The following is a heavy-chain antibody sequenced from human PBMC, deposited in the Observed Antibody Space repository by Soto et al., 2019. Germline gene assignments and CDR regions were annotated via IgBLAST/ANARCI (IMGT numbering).Heavy chain of an antibody. D-gene: IGHD3-22*01. V-gene: IGHV3-53*04. CDR3: ARSPYHYDSSGYSYYFDY. Sequence: GGSLRLSCAASGFTVSSNYMSWVRQAPGKGLEWVSVIYSGGSTYYADSVKGRFTISRHNSKNTLYLQMNSLRAEDTAVYYCARSPYHYDSSGYSYYFDYWGQGTLVTVSS. CDR1: GFTVSSNY. J-gene: IGHJ4*02. CDR2: IYSGGST.